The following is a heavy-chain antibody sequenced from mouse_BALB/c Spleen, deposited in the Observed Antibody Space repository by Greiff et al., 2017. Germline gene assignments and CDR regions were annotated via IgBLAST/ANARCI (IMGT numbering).Heavy chain of an antibody. Sequence: VQLQQSGPELVKPGASVKISCKASGYSFNGYTMNWVKQSPGKNLEWIGLINPYNGGTSYNEKFKGKATLTVDKSSSTAYMELRSLSSEDSAVYCCSRSYRYDGFAYWGQGTLVTVSA. J-gene: IGHJ3*01. CDR3: SRSYRYDGFAY. CDR2: INPYNGGT. D-gene: IGHD2-14*01. V-gene: IGHV1-18*01. CDR1: GYSFNGYT.